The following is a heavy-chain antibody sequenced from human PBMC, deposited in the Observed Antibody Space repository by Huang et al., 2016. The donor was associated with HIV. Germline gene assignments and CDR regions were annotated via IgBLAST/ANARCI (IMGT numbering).Heavy chain of an antibody. J-gene: IGHJ4*02. CDR1: GGSIKSRNYY. CDR2: IYYSGSP. Sequence: QLQLQESGPGLVKPSDTLSLNCTISGGSIKSRNYYWGWVRQAPGKGLEWIGDIYYSGSPYYNPSLRSRVSLSVDTSKNQFTLKVNAVIAADTAVYYCARRQGSGYYFYFDYWGRGIPVTVSA. V-gene: IGHV4-39*01. D-gene: IGHD3-22*01. CDR3: ARRQGSGYYFYFDY.